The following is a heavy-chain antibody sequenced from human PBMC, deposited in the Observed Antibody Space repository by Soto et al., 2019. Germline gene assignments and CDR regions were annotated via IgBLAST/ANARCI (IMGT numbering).Heavy chain of an antibody. V-gene: IGHV4-39*01. J-gene: IGHJ4*02. CDR1: GGSISNIGYY. D-gene: IGHD2-8*01. CDR2: INYKGSA. Sequence: SETLSLTCTVSGGSISNIGYYWGWIHQPPGKGLEWIGSINYKGSAYHSPSLKSRVTISVDTSKRQFFLRLNSVTAADTAVYYCARPANGLLHFDGWGPGALVTVSS. CDR3: ARPANGLLHFDG.